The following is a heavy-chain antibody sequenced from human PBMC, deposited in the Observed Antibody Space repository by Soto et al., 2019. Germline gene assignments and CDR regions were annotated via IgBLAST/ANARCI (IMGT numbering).Heavy chain of an antibody. CDR1: GFTFSSYS. CDR3: ASPSDTAMPDL. Sequence: EVQLVESGGGVVQPGGSLRLSCAASGFTFSSYSMNWVRQAPGKGLEWVSYISSSSSTIYYADSVKGRFTISRDNAKNSLYLQMNSLRAEDTAVYYCASPSDTAMPDLWGQGTLVTVSS. D-gene: IGHD5-18*01. CDR2: ISSSSSTI. J-gene: IGHJ5*02. V-gene: IGHV3-48*01.